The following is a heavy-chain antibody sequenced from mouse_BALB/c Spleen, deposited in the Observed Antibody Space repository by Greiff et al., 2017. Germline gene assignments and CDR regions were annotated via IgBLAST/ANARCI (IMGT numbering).Heavy chain of an antibody. CDR3: VREKKERYFAY. CDR1: GFSLTSYD. J-gene: IGHJ2*01. CDR2: IWTGGGT. Sequence: VKLMESGPGLVAPSQSLSITCTVSGFSLTSYDISWIRQPPGKGLEWLGVIWTGGGTNYNSAFMSRLSISKDNSKSQVFLKMNSLQTDDTAIYYCVREKKERYFAYWGQGTTLTVSS. V-gene: IGHV2-9-2*01.